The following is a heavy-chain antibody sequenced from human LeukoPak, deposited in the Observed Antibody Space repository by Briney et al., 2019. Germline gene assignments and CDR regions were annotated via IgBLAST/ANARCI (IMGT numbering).Heavy chain of an antibody. CDR3: ARWQYTISSGWFDP. CDR2: IYYSGGT. J-gene: IGHJ5*02. D-gene: IGHD6-6*01. CDR1: GASISSRY. Sequence: SETLSLTCTLSGASISSRYWSWIRQPPGKGLEWNGSIYYSGGTNYNPSLQSRVTISVDTSKIQCSLKLSSVTAADTAVYYCARWQYTISSGWFDPWGQGTLVTVSS. V-gene: IGHV4-59*08.